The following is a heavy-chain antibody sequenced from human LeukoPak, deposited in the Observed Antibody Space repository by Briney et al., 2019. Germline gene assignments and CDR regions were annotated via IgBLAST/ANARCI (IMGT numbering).Heavy chain of an antibody. V-gene: IGHV4-30-4*08. D-gene: IGHD4-17*01. CDR2: IYYSGST. CDR1: GGSISSGDYY. Sequence: SETLSLTCTVSGGSISSGDYYWSWIRQPPGKGLEWIGYIYYSGSTYYNPSLKSRVTISVDTSKNQFPLKLSSVTAADTAVYYCAREPDYAAYMDVWGKGTTVTVSS. CDR3: AREPDYAAYMDV. J-gene: IGHJ6*03.